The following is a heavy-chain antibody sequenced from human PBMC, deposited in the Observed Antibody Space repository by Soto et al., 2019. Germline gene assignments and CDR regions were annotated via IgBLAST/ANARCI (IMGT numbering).Heavy chain of an antibody. V-gene: IGHV1-2*04. J-gene: IGHJ3*02. D-gene: IGHD6-19*01. Sequence: GASVKVSCKASGYTFTGYYMHWVRQAPGQGLEWMGWINPNSGGTNYAQKFQGWVTMTRDTSISTAYMELSRLRSDDTAVYYCAKDPYNSGTYLHGFDIWGQGTMVTVSS. CDR2: INPNSGGT. CDR3: AKDPYNSGTYLHGFDI. CDR1: GYTFTGYY.